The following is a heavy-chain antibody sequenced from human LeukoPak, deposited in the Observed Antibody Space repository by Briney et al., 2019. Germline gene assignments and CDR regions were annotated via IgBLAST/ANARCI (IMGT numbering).Heavy chain of an antibody. V-gene: IGHV3-23*01. CDR2: ISGSGGST. D-gene: IGHD2-15*01. CDR3: AGRRVAAPWDDAFDI. CDR1: GFTLSSYA. Sequence: GGSLRLSCAASGFTLSSYAMSWVRQAPGKGLEWVSAISGSGGSTYYADSVKGRFTISRDNSKNTLYLQMNSLRAGDTAVYYCAGRRVAAPWDDAFDIWGQGTMVTVSS. J-gene: IGHJ3*02.